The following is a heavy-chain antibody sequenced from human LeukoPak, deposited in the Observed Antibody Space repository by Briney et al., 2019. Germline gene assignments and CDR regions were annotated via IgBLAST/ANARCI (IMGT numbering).Heavy chain of an antibody. CDR1: GYTFTGYY. J-gene: IGHJ4*02. D-gene: IGHD6-13*01. CDR3: ARSFIAAAVLGDYFDY. V-gene: IGHV1-2*02. CDR2: INPNSGGT. Sequence: ASVKVSCKASGYTFTGYYMHWVRQAPGQGLEWMGWINPNSGGTNYAQKFQGRVTMTRDTSISTAYMELSRLRSDGTAVYYCARSFIAAAVLGDYFDYWGQGTLVTVSS.